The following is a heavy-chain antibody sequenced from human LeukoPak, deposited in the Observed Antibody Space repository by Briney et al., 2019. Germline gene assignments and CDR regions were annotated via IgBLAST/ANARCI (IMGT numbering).Heavy chain of an antibody. D-gene: IGHD3-10*01. CDR3: ARVPHAMIRGVIITEFDFDC. CDR1: GLTFSSYS. J-gene: IGHJ4*02. CDR2: ISSSSNYI. V-gene: IGHV3-21*01. Sequence: GGSLRLSCAASGLTFSSYSMKWVRQAPGKGLEWVSSISSSSNYIYYADSVKGRFTISRDNAKNSLYLQMNSLRAEDTAVYYCARVPHAMIRGVIITEFDFDCWVQGTLVTVSS.